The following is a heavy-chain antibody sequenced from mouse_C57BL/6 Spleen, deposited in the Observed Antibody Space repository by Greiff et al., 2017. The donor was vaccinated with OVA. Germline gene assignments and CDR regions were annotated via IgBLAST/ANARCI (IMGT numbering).Heavy chain of an antibody. CDR3: ARFFTTGGDYFDY. CDR1: GYTFTSYG. Sequence: LVESGAELARPGASVKLSCKASGYTFTSYGISWVKQRTGQGLEWIGEVYPRSGNTYYNEKFKGKATLTADKSSSTAYMELRSLTSEDSAVYFCARFFTTGGDYFDYWGQGTTLTVSS. J-gene: IGHJ2*01. D-gene: IGHD1-1*01. V-gene: IGHV1-81*01. CDR2: VYPRSGNT.